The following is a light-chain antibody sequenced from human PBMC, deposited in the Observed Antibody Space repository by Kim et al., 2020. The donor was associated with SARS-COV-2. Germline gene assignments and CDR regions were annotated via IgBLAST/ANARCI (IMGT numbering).Light chain of an antibody. J-gene: IGKJ1*01. V-gene: IGKV3-20*01. CDR1: QSITSTY. Sequence: APGERATLSCRASQSITSTYLVWYQQKPGQDPRLLIHGASSRATGIPDRFSGSGSGTDFTLTISRLEPEDFAVYYCQQYGYSTWTFGQGTKVDIK. CDR3: QQYGYSTWT. CDR2: GAS.